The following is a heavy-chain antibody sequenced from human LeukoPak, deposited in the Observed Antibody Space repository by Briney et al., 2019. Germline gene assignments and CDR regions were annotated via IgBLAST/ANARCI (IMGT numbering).Heavy chain of an antibody. CDR1: GFTFSHFW. CDR2: IMKTGSET. CDR3: ARGSTYYDSSGQVPFDY. D-gene: IGHD3-22*01. Sequence: PGGSLRLSCAASGFTFSHFWMSWVRQAPGKGLEWVAYIMKTGSETYYVDSVKGRFTITRDNTRNSLFLQMYSLRAEDTAVYYCARGSTYYDSSGQVPFDYWGQGTLVTVSS. V-gene: IGHV3-7*01. J-gene: IGHJ4*02.